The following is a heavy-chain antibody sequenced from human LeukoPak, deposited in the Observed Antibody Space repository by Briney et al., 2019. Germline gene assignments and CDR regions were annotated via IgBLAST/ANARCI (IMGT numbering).Heavy chain of an antibody. V-gene: IGHV1-69*05. CDR1: GGTFSSYA. J-gene: IGHJ4*02. D-gene: IGHD3-22*01. CDR3: ARDYYYDSSGYYFRYFDY. Sequence: ASVKVSCKASGGTFSSYAISWVRQAPGQGLEWMGGIIPIFGTANYAQKFQGRVTMTRDTSISTAYMELSRLRSDDTAVYYCARDYYYDSSGYYFRYFDYWGQGTLVTVSS. CDR2: IIPIFGTA.